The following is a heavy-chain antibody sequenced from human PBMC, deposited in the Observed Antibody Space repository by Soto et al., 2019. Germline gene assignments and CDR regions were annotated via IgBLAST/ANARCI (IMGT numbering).Heavy chain of an antibody. CDR2: ISGSGGST. D-gene: IGHD3-10*01. V-gene: IGHV3-23*01. CDR1: GFTFSSYA. J-gene: IGHJ6*03. CDR3: ALQGYYYGAGSYYYYYMDV. Sequence: EVQLLESGGGLVQPGGSLRLSCAASGFTFSSYAMSWVRQAPGKGLEWVSAISGSGGSTYYADSVKGRFTISRDNSKNTLYLQVNSLRAEDKAVYYCALQGYYYGAGSYYYYYMDVWGNGTTVTVSS.